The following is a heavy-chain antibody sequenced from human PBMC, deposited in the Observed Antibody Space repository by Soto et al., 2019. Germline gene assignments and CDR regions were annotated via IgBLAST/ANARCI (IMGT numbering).Heavy chain of an antibody. CDR3: ARGYSSTFSPPRFDP. CDR1: GGSISSYY. CDR2: IYYSGST. J-gene: IGHJ5*02. Sequence: PSETLSLTCTVSGGSISSYYWSWIRQPPGKGLEWIGYIYYSGSTNYNPSLKSRVTISVDTSKNQFSLKLSSVTAADTAVYYCARGYSSTFSPPRFDPWGQGTRVTVLL. D-gene: IGHD6-13*01. V-gene: IGHV4-59*01.